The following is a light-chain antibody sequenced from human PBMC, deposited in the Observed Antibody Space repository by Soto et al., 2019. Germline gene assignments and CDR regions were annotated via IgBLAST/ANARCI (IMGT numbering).Light chain of an antibody. CDR1: QSVLHRSNNKNY. CDR2: WTS. Sequence: DIVMTQSPDSLAVSLGERATINCKSSQSVLHRSNNKNYLAWYQQKPGQPPKLLIYWTSTRESGVPERFSGSGAGTDFTLTINSLQAEYVAVYYCHQYYGNPSFGQGTKLEIK. CDR3: HQYYGNPS. J-gene: IGKJ2*01. V-gene: IGKV4-1*01.